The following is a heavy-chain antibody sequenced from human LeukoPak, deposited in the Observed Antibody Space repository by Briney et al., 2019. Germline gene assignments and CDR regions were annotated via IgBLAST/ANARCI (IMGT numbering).Heavy chain of an antibody. CDR1: CYTFTSFG. D-gene: IGHD2-21*02. V-gene: IGHV1-18*01. Sequence: ASVKVSCKASCYTFTSFGISWVRRAPGQGLGWMGWISAYNGNTNYAQKLQGRVTMTTDTSTSTAYMELRSLRSDDTAVYYCARDIVVVTARPGRYDYWGQGTLVTVSS. CDR2: ISAYNGNT. J-gene: IGHJ4*02. CDR3: ARDIVVVTARPGRYDY.